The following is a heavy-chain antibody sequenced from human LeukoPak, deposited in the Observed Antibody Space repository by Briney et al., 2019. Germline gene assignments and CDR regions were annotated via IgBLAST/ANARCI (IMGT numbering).Heavy chain of an antibody. CDR1: GYTFTNYG. CDR2: INAYNGDT. CDR3: ARWGLVAPGTYYYYYMDV. V-gene: IGHV1-18*01. J-gene: IGHJ6*03. Sequence: ASAKVSCKASGYTFTNYGVSWVRQAPGQGLEWMGWINAYNGDTHYAQNLQGRLTMTTDTSTSTAFMELRSLRPDDTAVYYCARWGLVAPGTYYYYYMDVWGRGTTVTVSS. D-gene: IGHD2-2*01.